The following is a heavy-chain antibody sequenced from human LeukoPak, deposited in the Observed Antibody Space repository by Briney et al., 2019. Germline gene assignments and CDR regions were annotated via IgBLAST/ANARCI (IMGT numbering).Heavy chain of an antibody. CDR1: GFTFSSYG. CDR3: AKDRRYKFGELSAYFDY. V-gene: IGHV3-33*06. J-gene: IGHJ4*02. Sequence: GGSLRVSCAESGFTFSSYGMQWVRQAPGKGLEWVAVIWYDGSNKYYADSVKGGLTISRANSKNTLYLQMNSLSAEDTAVYHCAKDRRYKFGELSAYFDYWGQGTLVAVSS. CDR2: IWYDGSNK. D-gene: IGHD3-10*01.